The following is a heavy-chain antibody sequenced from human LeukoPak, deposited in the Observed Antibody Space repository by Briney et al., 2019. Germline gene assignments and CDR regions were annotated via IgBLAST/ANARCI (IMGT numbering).Heavy chain of an antibody. D-gene: IGHD3-22*01. CDR2: INTDGSST. V-gene: IGHV3-74*01. Sequence: GGSLRLSCAASGFTFSSYWMHWVRQAPGKGLVWVSRINTDGSSTTYADSVRGRFTISRDNAKNTLYLQMNSLRAEDTAVYYCARVATYYDSSGYNSGYFDYWGQGTLVTVSS. J-gene: IGHJ4*02. CDR3: ARVATYYDSSGYNSGYFDY. CDR1: GFTFSSYW.